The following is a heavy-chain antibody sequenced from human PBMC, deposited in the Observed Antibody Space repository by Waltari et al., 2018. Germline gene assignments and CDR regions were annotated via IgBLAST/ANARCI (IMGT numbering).Heavy chain of an antibody. V-gene: IGHV4-59*01. D-gene: IGHD1-1*01. CDR1: GCSITSYY. CDR2: IHYSGST. Sequence: QLEESGPGLVKPSETLSLTCTVSGCSITSYYWSWIRQPPGKGLEWIGYIHYSGSTNYNPSLKSRVTMSIDTSKNQFSLKLSSLTAADTAMYYCARDRDNSPVWGQGTMVTVSS. J-gene: IGHJ3*01. CDR3: ARDRDNSPV.